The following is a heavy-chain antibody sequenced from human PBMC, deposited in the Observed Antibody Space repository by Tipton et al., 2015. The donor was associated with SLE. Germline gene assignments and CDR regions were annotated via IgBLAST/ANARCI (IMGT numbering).Heavy chain of an antibody. CDR3: ARDYYYMDV. CDR2: IYYSGST. Sequence: TLSLTCAVYGGSFSGYYWSWIRQPPGKGLEWIGNIYYSGSTYYNPSLKSRVTISVDTSKNQFSLKLSSVTAADTAVYYCARDYYYMDVWGKGTTVTVSS. J-gene: IGHJ6*03. V-gene: IGHV4-34*11. CDR1: GGSFSGYY.